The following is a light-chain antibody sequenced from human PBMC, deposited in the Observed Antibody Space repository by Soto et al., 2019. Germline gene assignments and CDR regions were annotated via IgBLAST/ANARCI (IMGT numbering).Light chain of an antibody. Sequence: DIQMTQSPSSLPASVGDRVTLTCRASQSIRTYLNWYQQKPGRAPKLLIYAASSLQSGVPSRLSGSGSGTDFTLTISSLQPEDFAPYYCQQSYTIPYTFGQGTKLEIK. CDR3: QQSYTIPYT. CDR1: QSIRTY. V-gene: IGKV1-39*01. J-gene: IGKJ2*01. CDR2: AAS.